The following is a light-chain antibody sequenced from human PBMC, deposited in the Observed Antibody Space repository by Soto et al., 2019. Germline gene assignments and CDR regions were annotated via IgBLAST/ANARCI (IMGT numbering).Light chain of an antibody. V-gene: IGKV2-24*01. Sequence: DVVLTQTPLSSPVTLGQPASISCRSSQSLVHSDGNTYLSWLQQRPGQPPRLLLYQISNRFSGVPDRLSGSGAGSDFTLRISRVEAEDVAVYCCVQLAHFPRTFGQGTKVELK. CDR2: QIS. J-gene: IGKJ1*01. CDR1: QSLVHSDGNTY. CDR3: VQLAHFPRT.